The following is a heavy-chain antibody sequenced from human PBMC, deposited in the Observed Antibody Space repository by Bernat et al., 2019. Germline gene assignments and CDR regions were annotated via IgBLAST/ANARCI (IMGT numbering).Heavy chain of an antibody. J-gene: IGHJ4*02. V-gene: IGHV4-39*01. D-gene: IGHD6-19*01. CDR1: GGSISSSSYY. CDR2: IYYSGST. CDR3: ARLSEYSSGWFYFDY. Sequence: QLQLQESGPGLVKPSETLSLTCTVSGGSISSSSYYWGWIRQPPGKGLEWIGSIYYSGSTYYNPSLKSRVTISVDTSKNQFSLNLSSVTAADTAVYYCARLSEYSSGWFYFDYWGQGTLVTVSS.